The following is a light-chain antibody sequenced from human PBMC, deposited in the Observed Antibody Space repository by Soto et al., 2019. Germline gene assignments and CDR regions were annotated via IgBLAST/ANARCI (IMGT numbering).Light chain of an antibody. Sequence: EIVLTQSPGTLSLSPGERATLSCRASQSVSSSYLAWYQQKPGQAHRLLIYGASSRATGIPDRFSGSGSGTDFTLTISRPEPEDFAVYYCQQYGSSQTFGQGTKVEIK. CDR2: GAS. J-gene: IGKJ1*01. V-gene: IGKV3-20*01. CDR1: QSVSSSY. CDR3: QQYGSSQT.